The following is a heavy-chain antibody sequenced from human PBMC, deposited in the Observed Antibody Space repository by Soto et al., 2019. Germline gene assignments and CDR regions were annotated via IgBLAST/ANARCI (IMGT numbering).Heavy chain of an antibody. Sequence: SETLSLTCTVSGGSISSSSYYWGWIRQPPGKGLEWIGSIYYSGSTYYNPSLKSRVTISVDTSKNQFSLKLSSVTAADTAVYYCARHGLREIDYWGQGTLVTVSS. J-gene: IGHJ4*02. D-gene: IGHD3-10*01. CDR1: GGSISSSSYY. V-gene: IGHV4-39*01. CDR2: IYYSGST. CDR3: ARHGLREIDY.